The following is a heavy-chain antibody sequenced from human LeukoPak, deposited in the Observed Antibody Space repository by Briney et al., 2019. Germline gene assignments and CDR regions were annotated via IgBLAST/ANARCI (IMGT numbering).Heavy chain of an antibody. CDR2: ISAYNGNT. CDR3: ATVKSIAARRYYYYYMDV. D-gene: IGHD6-6*01. Sequence: ASVKVSCEASGYTFTSYGISWVRQAPGQGLEWMGWISAYNGNTNYAQKLQGRVTMTTDTSTSTAYMELRSLRSDDTAVYYCATVKSIAARRYYYYYMDVWGKGTTVTVSS. CDR1: GYTFTSYG. V-gene: IGHV1-18*01. J-gene: IGHJ6*03.